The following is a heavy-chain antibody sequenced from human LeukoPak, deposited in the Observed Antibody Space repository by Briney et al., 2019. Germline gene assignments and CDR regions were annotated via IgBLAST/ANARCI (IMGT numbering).Heavy chain of an antibody. D-gene: IGHD2-15*01. CDR2: IKSKTDGGTT. V-gene: IGHV3-15*01. CDR1: GFTFSNAW. J-gene: IGHJ4*02. CDR3: ARDWVVVAAFNYFDY. Sequence: PGGSLRLSCAASGFTFSNAWMSWVRQAPGKGLEWVGRIKSKTDGGTTDYAAPVKGRFTISRDDSKNTLYLQMNSLRAEDTAVYYCARDWVVVAAFNYFDYWGQGTLVTVSS.